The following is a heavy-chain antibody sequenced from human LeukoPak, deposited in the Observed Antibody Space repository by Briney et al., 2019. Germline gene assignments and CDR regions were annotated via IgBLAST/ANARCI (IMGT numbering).Heavy chain of an antibody. J-gene: IGHJ5*02. CDR2: IIPIFGTA. V-gene: IGHV1-69*13. Sequence: SVKVSCKASGGTFRSYAIIWVRQAPGPGLEWTGGIIPIFGTANYAQKFQGRVTITADESKSTAYMELSSLRSEDTAVYYCARDIAVAGTVWFDPWGQGTLVTVSS. D-gene: IGHD6-19*01. CDR1: GGTFRSYA. CDR3: ARDIAVAGTVWFDP.